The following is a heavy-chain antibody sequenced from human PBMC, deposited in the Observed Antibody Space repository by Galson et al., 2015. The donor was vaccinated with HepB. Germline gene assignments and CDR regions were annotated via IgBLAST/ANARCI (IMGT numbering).Heavy chain of an antibody. V-gene: IGHV3-73*01. CDR2: IRSKASNYAT. CDR1: GFSFSAYA. CDR3: IRWRAGNYFDY. J-gene: IGHJ4*02. Sequence: SLRLSCAASGFSFSAYAMHWVRQAPGKGLEWVGHIRSKASNYATAYLESVKGRFTISRDDSRNTAFLQMNSLKTEDTAVYYCIRWRAGNYFDYWGQGAPVTVSS.